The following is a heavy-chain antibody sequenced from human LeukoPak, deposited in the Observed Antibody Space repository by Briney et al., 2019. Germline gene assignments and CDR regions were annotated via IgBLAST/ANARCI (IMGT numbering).Heavy chain of an antibody. V-gene: IGHV3-21*01. CDR2: ISSWNDYI. CDR3: ASDGGYCVKGVCYFDY. D-gene: IGHD2-15*01. J-gene: IGHJ4*02. CDR1: GFTFSSYS. Sequence: GGSLRLSCAASGFTFSSYSMNWVRQAPGKGLEWVSSISSWNDYIYYADSVKGRFAISRDNAKNSLYLQMNSLRVEDTATYYCASDGGYCVKGVCYFDYWGQGTLVTVSS.